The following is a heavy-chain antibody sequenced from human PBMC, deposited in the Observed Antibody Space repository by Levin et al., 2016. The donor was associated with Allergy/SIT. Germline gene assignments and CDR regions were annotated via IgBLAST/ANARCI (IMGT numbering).Heavy chain of an antibody. CDR3: ARGRSVRYQLFYYYMDV. Sequence: SETLSLTCAVYGGSFSGYYWSWIRQPPGKGLEWIGEINHSGSTNYNPSLKSRVTISVDTSKNQFSLKLSSVTAADTAVYYCARGRSVRYQLFYYYMDVWGKGTTVTVSS. J-gene: IGHJ6*03. V-gene: IGHV4-34*01. CDR2: INHSGST. D-gene: IGHD2-2*01. CDR1: GGSFSGYY.